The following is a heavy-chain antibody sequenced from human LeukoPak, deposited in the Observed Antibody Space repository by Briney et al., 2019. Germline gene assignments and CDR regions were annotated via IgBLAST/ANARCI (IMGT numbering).Heavy chain of an antibody. J-gene: IGHJ4*02. D-gene: IGHD3-10*01. Sequence: GGSLRLPCAASGFTFTSYVMTWVRQAPGKGLEWVSGISASGGSTFYADSVKGRFTISRDNSKDTLSLQMNSLRAEDTAVYYCAKAPNYGSGSSYFDYWGQGTLVTVSS. CDR2: ISASGGST. V-gene: IGHV3-23*01. CDR3: AKAPNYGSGSSYFDY. CDR1: GFTFTSYV.